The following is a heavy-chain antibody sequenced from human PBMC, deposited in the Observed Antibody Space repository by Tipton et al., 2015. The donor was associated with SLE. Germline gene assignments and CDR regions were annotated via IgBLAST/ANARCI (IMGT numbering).Heavy chain of an antibody. Sequence: TLSLTCNVSGGSMRTNYWSWVRQPPGKGLEWLGYIDGSGNTNYNPSLKSRVTISRDTSKSQFSLKLSSVTAADTAVYFCARLTFFYHYTGYYEGSGFDYWGPGTLVTVSS. D-gene: IGHD3-9*01. CDR3: ARLTFFYHYTGYYEGSGFDY. J-gene: IGHJ4*02. V-gene: IGHV4-4*09. CDR2: IDGSGNT. CDR1: GGSMRTNY.